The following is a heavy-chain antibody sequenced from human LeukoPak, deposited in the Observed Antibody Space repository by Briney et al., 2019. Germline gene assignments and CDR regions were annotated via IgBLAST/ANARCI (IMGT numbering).Heavy chain of an antibody. D-gene: IGHD3-3*01. V-gene: IGHV3-30*18. CDR1: GFTFSSYG. Sequence: GGSLRLSCAASGFTFSSYGMHWVRQAPGKGLEWVAVISDDGSNKYYADSVKGRFTISRDNSKNTLYLQMNSLRAEDTAVYYCAKVDTIFGVVIPYYYYYGMDVWGQGTTVTVSS. CDR3: AKVDTIFGVVIPYYYYYGMDV. J-gene: IGHJ6*02. CDR2: ISDDGSNK.